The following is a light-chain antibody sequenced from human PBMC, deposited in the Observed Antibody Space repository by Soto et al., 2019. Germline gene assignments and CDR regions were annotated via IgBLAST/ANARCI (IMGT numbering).Light chain of an antibody. J-gene: IGKJ4*01. CDR1: QGISSW. V-gene: IGKV1-12*01. CDR3: QPANSFPLT. CDR2: AAS. Sequence: DIQMTQSPSSVSSSVGDSVTITCRASQGISSWLDWYQQKPGKAPKLLIYAASSLQSGVPSRFSGSGSGTDFTLTISSLQPEDFATYYCQPANSFPLTFGGGTKVEIK.